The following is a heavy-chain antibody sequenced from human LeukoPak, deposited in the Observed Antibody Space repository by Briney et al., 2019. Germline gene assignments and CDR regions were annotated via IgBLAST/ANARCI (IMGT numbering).Heavy chain of an antibody. CDR1: GGSFRSGDYY. J-gene: IGHJ6*03. Sequence: SQTLSLTCTVSGGSFRSGDYYWSWIRQPAGKGLEWIGRISISGYTNYYPSLKSRVTMSVDTSKNQFSLKLSSVTAADTAVYYSARAVGSGSFQTYYYYMDVWGKGTTVTISS. V-gene: IGHV4-61*02. CDR3: ARAVGSGSFQTYYYYMDV. D-gene: IGHD3-10*01. CDR2: ISISGYT.